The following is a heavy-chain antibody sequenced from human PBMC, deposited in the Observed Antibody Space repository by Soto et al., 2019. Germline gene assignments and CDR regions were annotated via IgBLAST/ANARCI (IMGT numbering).Heavy chain of an antibody. J-gene: IGHJ6*02. D-gene: IGHD3-16*01. CDR3: ARDRGEGYYGMDV. CDR1: GYTFTVYY. CDR2: INPNRGDT. Sequence: QVQLVQSGAEVEKPGASVKVSCKASGYTFTVYYMHWVRQAPGQGLEWMGWINPNRGDTKYAERFQGRVTMTRDTSISTAYMELSRLRSDDMAVYYCARDRGEGYYGMDVWGQGTTVTVSS. V-gene: IGHV1-2*02.